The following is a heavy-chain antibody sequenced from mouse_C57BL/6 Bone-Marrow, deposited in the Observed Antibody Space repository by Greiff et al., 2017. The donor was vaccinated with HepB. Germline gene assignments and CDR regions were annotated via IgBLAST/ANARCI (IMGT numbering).Heavy chain of an antibody. CDR1: GFSLTSYG. J-gene: IGHJ4*01. D-gene: IGHD4-1*01. CDR3: AKKALGYYAMDY. V-gene: IGHV2-5*01. CDR2: IWRGGST. Sequence: VQLQESGPGLVQPSQSLSITCTVSGFSLTSYGVHWVRQSPGKGLEWLGVIWRGGSTDYNAAFMSRLSITKDNSKSQVFFKMNSLQADDTAIYYCAKKALGYYAMDYWGQGTSVTVSS.